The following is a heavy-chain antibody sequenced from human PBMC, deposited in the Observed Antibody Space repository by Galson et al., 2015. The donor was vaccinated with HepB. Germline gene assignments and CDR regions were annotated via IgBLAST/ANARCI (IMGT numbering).Heavy chain of an antibody. CDR2: ISFDGSSK. Sequence: SLRLSCAASGFTFSSYAMHWVRQAPGKGLEWVAVISFDGSSKHYADSVKGRFTISRDNSKNTLYLQMNSLRLEDTAVFYCATGGIVVVPTAPIGGAFDIWGQGTMVTVS. CDR3: ATGGIVVVPTAPIGGAFDI. V-gene: IGHV3-30*04. CDR1: GFTFSSYA. J-gene: IGHJ3*02. D-gene: IGHD2-2*01.